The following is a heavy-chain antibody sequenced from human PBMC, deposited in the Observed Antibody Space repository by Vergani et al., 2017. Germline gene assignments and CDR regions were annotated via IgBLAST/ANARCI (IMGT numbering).Heavy chain of an antibody. J-gene: IGHJ4*02. CDR1: GGSISSSSYY. Sequence: QVQLQQWGAGLLKPSETLSLTCTVSGGSISSSSYYWGWIRQPPGKGLEWIGYVYYSGSTYYNPSLKSRVTISVDTSKNQFSLKLSSVTAADTAVYYCARVRTLTGYYIDYWGQGTLVTVSS. D-gene: IGHD3-9*01. V-gene: IGHV4-31*03. CDR3: ARVRTLTGYYIDY. CDR2: VYYSGST.